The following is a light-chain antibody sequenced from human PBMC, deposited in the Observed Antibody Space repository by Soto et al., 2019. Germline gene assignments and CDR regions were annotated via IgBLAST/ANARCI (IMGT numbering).Light chain of an antibody. Sequence: EIVMTQSPATLSLSPGERVTLSCRASQSVSSRLAWYQQKPGQSPRLLIYGASTRATGIPDRFSGSGSGTDFTLTISRLEPEDFAVYYCQQYNTSPRTFGQGTKVDI. CDR1: QSVSSR. V-gene: IGKV3-15*01. CDR3: QQYNTSPRT. J-gene: IGKJ1*01. CDR2: GAS.